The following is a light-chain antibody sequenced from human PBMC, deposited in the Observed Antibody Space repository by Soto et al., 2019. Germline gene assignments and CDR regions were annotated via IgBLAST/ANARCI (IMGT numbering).Light chain of an antibody. CDR2: EVN. Sequence: QSALTQPPSASGSPGQSVTISCTGTSSDVGNYDSVSWYQHHPGKAPQAVIYEVNKRPSGVPDRFSGSKSGNTASLTVSGLQAEDEADYYCSSFRSGSTLFGTGTKLTVL. V-gene: IGLV2-8*01. CDR3: SSFRSGSTL. J-gene: IGLJ1*01. CDR1: SSDVGNYDS.